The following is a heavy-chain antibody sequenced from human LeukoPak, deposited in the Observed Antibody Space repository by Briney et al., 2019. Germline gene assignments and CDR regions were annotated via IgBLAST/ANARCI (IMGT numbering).Heavy chain of an antibody. D-gene: IGHD1-26*01. Sequence: SETLSLTCTVSGGSISSYYWSWIRPPAGKGLEWIGRIYTSGSTNYNPSLKSRVTMSVDTSKNQFSLKLSSVTAADTAVYYCARVRRTVQWPLGGKSYKYFDYWGQGTLVTVSS. CDR2: IYTSGST. CDR1: GGSISSYY. CDR3: ARVRRTVQWPLGGKSYKYFDY. V-gene: IGHV4-4*07. J-gene: IGHJ4*02.